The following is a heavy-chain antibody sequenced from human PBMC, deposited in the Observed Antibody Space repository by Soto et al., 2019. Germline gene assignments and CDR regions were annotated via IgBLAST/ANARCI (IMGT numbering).Heavy chain of an antibody. V-gene: IGHV4-39*01. D-gene: IGHD6-6*01. J-gene: IGHJ4*02. CDR1: GGSISSSSYY. CDR2: IYYSGST. CDR3: ARLYSSSSVDY. Sequence: QLQLQESGPGLVKPSETLSLTCTVSGGSISSSSYYWGWIRQPPGKGLEWIGSIYYSGSTYYNPSLKSRVTISVDTSKNQFALKLSSVTAADTAVYYCARLYSSSSVDYWGQGTLVTVSS.